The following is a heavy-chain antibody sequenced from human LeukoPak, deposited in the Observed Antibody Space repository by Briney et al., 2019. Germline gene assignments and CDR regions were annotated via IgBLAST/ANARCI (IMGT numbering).Heavy chain of an antibody. V-gene: IGHV1-46*02. CDR2: INPSGGGT. D-gene: IGHD3-9*01. CDR1: GYTFNSYY. J-gene: IGHJ4*02. CDR3: AREYYDILTGGIYYFDY. Sequence: ASVKVSCKASGYTFNSYYMHWVRQAPGQGLEWMGIINPSGGGTSYAQKFQGRVTMTRDTSTSTVYMELSSLRSEDTAVYYCAREYYDILTGGIYYFDYWGQGTLVTVSS.